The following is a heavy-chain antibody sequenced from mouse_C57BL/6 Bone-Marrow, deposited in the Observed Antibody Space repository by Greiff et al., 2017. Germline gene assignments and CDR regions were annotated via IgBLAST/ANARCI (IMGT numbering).Heavy chain of an antibody. J-gene: IGHJ4*01. Sequence: VQLQQSGAELVKPGASVKISCKASGYAFSSYWMNWVKQRPGKGLEWIGQIHPGDGDTNYNGKFKGKATLTADKSSSTAYMQLSSLTSEDSAVYFCARYGTGVLYYAMDYWGQGTSVTVSS. CDR2: IHPGDGDT. D-gene: IGHD1-1*01. V-gene: IGHV1-80*01. CDR3: ARYGTGVLYYAMDY. CDR1: GYAFSSYW.